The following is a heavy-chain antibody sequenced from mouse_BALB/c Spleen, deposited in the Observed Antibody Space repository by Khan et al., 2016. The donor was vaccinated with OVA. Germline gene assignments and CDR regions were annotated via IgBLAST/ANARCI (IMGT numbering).Heavy chain of an antibody. J-gene: IGHJ4*01. D-gene: IGHD2-10*01. V-gene: IGHV2-6-1*01. Sequence: QVQLQQSGPALVAPSQSLSITCTISGFSLTDYGVHWVRQPPGKGLEWLVVIWSDGSTPYNSALKSRLSISKDNSKSQVFLKMNSLQTDDTAVYYCARQPYYHYYVMDYWGQGTSVTVSS. CDR2: IWSDGST. CDR1: GFSLTDYG. CDR3: ARQPYYHYYVMDY.